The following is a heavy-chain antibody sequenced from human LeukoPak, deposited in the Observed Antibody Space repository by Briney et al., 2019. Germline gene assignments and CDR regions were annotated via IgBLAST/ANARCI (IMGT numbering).Heavy chain of an antibody. CDR3: ARVDCSRNDAFDI. D-gene: IGHD2-2*01. CDR2: IYYSGST. Sequence: SETLSLTCTVSGGSISSGGYYWSWIRQHPGKGLEWIGYIYYSGSTYYNPSLKSRVTISVDTSKNQFSLKLSSVTAADTAVYYCARVDCSRNDAFDIWGQGTMVTVSS. J-gene: IGHJ3*02. V-gene: IGHV4-31*03. CDR1: GGSISSGGYY.